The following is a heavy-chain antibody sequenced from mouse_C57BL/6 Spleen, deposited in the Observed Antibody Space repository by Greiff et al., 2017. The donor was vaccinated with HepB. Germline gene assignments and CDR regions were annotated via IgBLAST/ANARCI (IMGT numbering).Heavy chain of an antibody. CDR3: ARPANWDPFDY. CDR2: IDLNSGGT. CDR1: GYTFTSYW. J-gene: IGHJ2*01. Sequence: VQLQQSGAELVKPGASVKLSCKASGYTFTSYWMHWVKQRPGRGLEWIGRIDLNSGGTKYNEKFKSKATLTVDKPSSTAYMQLSSLTSDDSAVYYCARPANWDPFDYWGQGTTLTVSS. V-gene: IGHV1-72*01. D-gene: IGHD4-1*01.